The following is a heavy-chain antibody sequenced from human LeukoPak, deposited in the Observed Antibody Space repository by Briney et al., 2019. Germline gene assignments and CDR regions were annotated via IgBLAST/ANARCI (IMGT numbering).Heavy chain of an antibody. CDR3: AKDEAAAVFFQH. CDR1: RFTFSSYA. V-gene: IGHV3-23*01. Sequence: GGSLRLSCAASRFTFSSYAMSWVRQAPGKGLEWVSAISGSGGSTYYADSVKGRFTISRDNSKNTLYLQMNSLRAEDTAVYYCAKDEAAAVFFQHWGQGTLVTVSS. CDR2: ISGSGGST. J-gene: IGHJ1*01. D-gene: IGHD6-13*01.